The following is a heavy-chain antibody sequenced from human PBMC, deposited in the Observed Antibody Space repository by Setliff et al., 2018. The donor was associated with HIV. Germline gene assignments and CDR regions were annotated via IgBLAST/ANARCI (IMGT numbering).Heavy chain of an antibody. J-gene: IGHJ4*02. CDR1: GDSISSSSYY. Sequence: PSETLSLTCTVSGDSISSSSYYWSWIRQPAGKELEWIGHIYTSGNANYNPSLRSRVTISVDTSKNQFSLKVSSVTAADTAIYYCARDRGGRGGFDYWGQGTLVTVSS. D-gene: IGHD3-10*01. V-gene: IGHV4-61*09. CDR3: ARDRGGRGGFDY. CDR2: IYTSGNA.